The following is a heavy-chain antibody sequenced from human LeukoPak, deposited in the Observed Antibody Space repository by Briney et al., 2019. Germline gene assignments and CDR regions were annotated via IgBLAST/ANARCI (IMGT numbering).Heavy chain of an antibody. CDR2: ISYTGTYI. V-gene: IGHV3-21*01. J-gene: IGHJ3*02. CDR1: AFSLSAYN. D-gene: IGHD2-2*01. CDR3: ARAHYQLTNAFDI. Sequence: MTGGSLRLSCAASAFSLSAYNMNWVRQAPGKGLEWVSSISYTGTYIYYADSVKGRFTISRDNSKNTLYLQMNSLRAEDTAVYYCARAHYQLTNAFDIWGQGTMVTVSS.